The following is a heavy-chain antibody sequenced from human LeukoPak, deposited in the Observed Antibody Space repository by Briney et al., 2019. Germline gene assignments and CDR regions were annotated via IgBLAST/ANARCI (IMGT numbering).Heavy chain of an antibody. CDR2: ISYDGNNK. CDR1: GFTFSSYG. CDR3: ARDRTGVVVPAATRGFDY. D-gene: IGHD2-2*01. J-gene: IGHJ4*02. V-gene: IGHV3-30*03. Sequence: GSLRLSCAASGFTFSSYGMHWVRQAPGKGLEWVAVISYDGNNKYHADSVKGRFTISRDNSKNTLYLQMNSLRAEDTAVYYCARDRTGVVVPAATRGFDYWGQGTLVTVSS.